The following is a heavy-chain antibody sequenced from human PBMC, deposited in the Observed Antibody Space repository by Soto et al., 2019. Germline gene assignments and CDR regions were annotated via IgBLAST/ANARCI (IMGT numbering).Heavy chain of an antibody. V-gene: IGHV1-8*01. D-gene: IGHD2-15*01. CDR3: ARRHHCSGGICYYGLDT. CDR1: GYTFTNSD. Sequence: GASVKVSCKASGYTFTNSDINWVRQAPGQGLEWMGWMNPDSGNAAYAQKFQGRVTLTTSTSTSTVYMEMRSLGSEDTAVYYCARRHHCSGGICYYGLDTWGQGTLVPVS. CDR2: MNPDSGNA. J-gene: IGHJ5*02.